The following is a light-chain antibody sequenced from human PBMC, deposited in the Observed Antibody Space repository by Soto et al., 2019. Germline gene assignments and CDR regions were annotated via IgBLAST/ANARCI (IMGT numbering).Light chain of an antibody. CDR1: QSLLSTNGYNY. Sequence: DIVMTQSPLSLPVTPGEPASISCRSSQSLLSTNGYNYLDWYLQKPGQSPQLLIYLGSNLASGVPDRFIGSGSGTDFTLKISRVEAEDVGIYYCMQGLQTLGTFGQGTKVEIK. J-gene: IGKJ1*01. CDR2: LGS. CDR3: MQGLQTLGT. V-gene: IGKV2-28*01.